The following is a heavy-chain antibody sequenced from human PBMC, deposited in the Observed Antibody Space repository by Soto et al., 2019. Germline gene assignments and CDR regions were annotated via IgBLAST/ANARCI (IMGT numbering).Heavy chain of an antibody. D-gene: IGHD6-13*01. Sequence: QSQTLSLTCAISGDSVSSNSAAWNWIRQSPSRGLEWLGRTYYRSKWYNDYAVSVKSRITINPDTSKNQFSLQLNSVTPEDTAVYYCARDFGQQQLVSTYYFDYWGQGTLVTVSS. CDR2: TYYRSKWYN. J-gene: IGHJ4*02. V-gene: IGHV6-1*01. CDR1: GDSVSSNSAA. CDR3: ARDFGQQQLVSTYYFDY.